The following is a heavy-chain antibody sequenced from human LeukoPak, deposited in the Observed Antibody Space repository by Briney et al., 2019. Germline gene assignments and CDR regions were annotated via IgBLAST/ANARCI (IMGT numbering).Heavy chain of an antibody. CDR1: GDSISTYH. CDR3: ARDKRHSYGRYFDP. D-gene: IGHD5-18*01. CDR2: MQSTGNS. Sequence: SETLSLTCTVSGDSISTYHWNWIRKPPGKGLEWIGYMQSTGNSNYDPSLKNRVNIFVDMSKNHFVLNLRSVTAADTAVYYCARDKRHSYGRYFDPWGQGMLVTVSS. V-gene: IGHV4-59*01. J-gene: IGHJ4*02.